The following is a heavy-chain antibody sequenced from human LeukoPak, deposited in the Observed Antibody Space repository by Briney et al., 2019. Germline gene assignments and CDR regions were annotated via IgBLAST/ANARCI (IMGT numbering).Heavy chain of an antibody. CDR2: IYYSGST. CDR1: GGSISSYY. CDR3: ARVLPYYYDSSGYPAYYFDY. J-gene: IGHJ4*02. V-gene: IGHV4-59*01. D-gene: IGHD3-22*01. Sequence: PSETLSLTCTVSGGSISSYYWSWIRQPPGKGLEWIGYIYYSGSTNYNPSLKSRVTISVDTSKNQFSLKLSSVTAADTAVYYCARVLPYYYDSSGYPAYYFDYWGQGTLVTVSS.